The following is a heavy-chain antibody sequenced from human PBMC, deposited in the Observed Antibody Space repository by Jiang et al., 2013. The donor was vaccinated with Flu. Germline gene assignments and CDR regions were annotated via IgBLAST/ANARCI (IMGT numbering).Heavy chain of an antibody. CDR2: YYRSKWYN. V-gene: IGHV6-1*01. D-gene: IGHD5-24*01. CDR3: AREEMATITFDY. J-gene: IGHJ4*02. Sequence: YYRSKWYNDYAVSVKSRITINPDTSKNQFSLQLNSVTPEDTAVYYCAREEMATITFDYWGQGTLVTVSS.